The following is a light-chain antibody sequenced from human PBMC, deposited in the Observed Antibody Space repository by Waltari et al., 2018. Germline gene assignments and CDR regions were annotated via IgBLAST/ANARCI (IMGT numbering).Light chain of an antibody. V-gene: IGLV1-47*01. CDR2: RNT. CDR1: HSNIGSNL. J-gene: IGLJ2*01. Sequence: QSVLTQPPSMSGIPGQRVTLSCSWSHSNIGSNLLYWYQPFPGMAPQLLIFRNTQRPSGVPDRFSASKAGASASLAISGLRSEDEADYYCAAWDDSLSGRVFGGGTKLTV. CDR3: AAWDDSLSGRV.